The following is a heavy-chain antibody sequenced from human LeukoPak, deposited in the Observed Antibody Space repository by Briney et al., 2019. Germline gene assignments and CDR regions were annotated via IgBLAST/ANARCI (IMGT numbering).Heavy chain of an antibody. J-gene: IGHJ4*02. CDR2: IYYSGST. V-gene: IGHV4-59*08. CDR1: GGSISSHY. D-gene: IGHD5-24*01. CDR3: ATIGGDGYTTFDY. Sequence: PSETLSLTCTVSGGSISSHYWSWIRQPPGKGLEWIGYIYYSGSTNYNPSLKSRVTISVDTSKNQFSLKLSSVTAADTAVYYCATIGGDGYTTFDYWGQGTLVTVSS.